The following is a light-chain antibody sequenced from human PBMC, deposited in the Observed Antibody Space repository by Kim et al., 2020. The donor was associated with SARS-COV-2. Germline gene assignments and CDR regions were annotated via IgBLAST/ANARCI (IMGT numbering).Light chain of an antibody. CDR3: QVWDSGSDHWV. CDR2: YDS. Sequence: SYELTQPPSESVAPGKTANISCGGNNLGDKRVQWYQQKPGQAPILVIFYDSDRPSGIPERFSGSTSGNTATLTISRVEVGDEADYYCQVWDSGSDHWVFGGGTKVTVL. J-gene: IGLJ3*02. V-gene: IGLV3-21*04. CDR1: NLGDKR.